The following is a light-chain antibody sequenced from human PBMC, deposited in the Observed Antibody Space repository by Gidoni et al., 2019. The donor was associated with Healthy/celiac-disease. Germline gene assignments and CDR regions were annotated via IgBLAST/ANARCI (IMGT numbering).Light chain of an antibody. CDR3: QQRSNWPPWT. J-gene: IGKJ3*01. V-gene: IGKV3-11*01. CDR2: DAS. Sequence: EIVLTQSPATLSLSPVERATLPCRASQSVSSYLAWYQQKPGQPPRLLIYDASNRATGIPARFSGSGSGTDFTLTISSLEPEDFAVYYCQQRSNWPPWTFGPGTKVDIK. CDR1: QSVSSY.